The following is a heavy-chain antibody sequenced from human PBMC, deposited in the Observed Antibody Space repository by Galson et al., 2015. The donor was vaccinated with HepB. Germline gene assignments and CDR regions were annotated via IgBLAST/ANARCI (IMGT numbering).Heavy chain of an antibody. J-gene: IGHJ3*02. Sequence: QSGAEVKKPGESLRTSCKGSGYSFTSYWISWVRQMPGKGLEWMGRIDPSDSYTNYSPSFQGHVTISADKSISTAYLQWSSLKASDTAMYYCARHGAYYYDSSGYYYGREAFDIWGQGTMVTVSS. CDR3: ARHGAYYYDSSGYYYGREAFDI. V-gene: IGHV5-10-1*01. CDR1: GYSFTSYW. D-gene: IGHD3-22*01. CDR2: IDPSDSYT.